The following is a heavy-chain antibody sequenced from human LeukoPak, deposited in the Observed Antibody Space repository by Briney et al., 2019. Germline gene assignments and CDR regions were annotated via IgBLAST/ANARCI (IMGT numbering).Heavy chain of an antibody. CDR2: INPNSGGT. CDR1: GYTFTGYY. D-gene: IGHD2-2*01. V-gene: IGHV1-2*02. CDR3: ARDIVVVPAVDDAFDI. Sequence: ASVKVSCKASGYTFTGYYMHWVRQAPGQGLEWMGWINPNSGGTNYAQKFQGRVTMTRDTSISTAYMELSRLRSDDTAVYYCARDIVVVPAVDDAFDIWGQGTMVTVSS. J-gene: IGHJ3*02.